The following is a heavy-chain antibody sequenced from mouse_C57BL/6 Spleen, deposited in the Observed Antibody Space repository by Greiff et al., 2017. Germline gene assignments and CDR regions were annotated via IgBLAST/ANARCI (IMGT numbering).Heavy chain of an antibody. CDR3: ARESNYAMGY. CDR1: GFTFSSYT. V-gene: IGHV5-9*01. Sequence: EVKLVESGGGLVKPGGSLKLSCAASGFTFSSYTMSWVRQTPEKRLEWVATISGGGGNTYYPDSVKGRFTISRDNAKNTLYLQMSSLRSEDTALYYCARESNYAMGYWGQGTSVTVSS. CDR2: ISGGGGNT. J-gene: IGHJ4*01.